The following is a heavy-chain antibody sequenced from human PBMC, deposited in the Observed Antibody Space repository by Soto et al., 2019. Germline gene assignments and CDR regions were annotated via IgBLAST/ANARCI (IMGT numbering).Heavy chain of an antibody. J-gene: IGHJ4*02. Sequence: GGSLRLSCAASGFTFDDYAMHWVRQGPGKGLEWVSGISWNSGGIGYAGSVKGRFTISRDNAKNSLYLQMDRLRPEDTAFYYCAKSPHDILIGSAFDYWGQGTLVTVS. V-gene: IGHV3-9*01. D-gene: IGHD3-9*01. CDR2: ISWNSGGI. CDR3: AKSPHDILIGSAFDY. CDR1: GFTFDDYA.